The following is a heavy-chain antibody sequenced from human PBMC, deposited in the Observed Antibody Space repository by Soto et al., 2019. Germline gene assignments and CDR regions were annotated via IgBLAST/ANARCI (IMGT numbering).Heavy chain of an antibody. D-gene: IGHD3-16*01. CDR2: TYYRSRRQT. CDR1: GDSVSSNDAT. CDR3: SRLIGNSWLDS. V-gene: IGHV6-1*01. J-gene: IGHJ5*01. Sequence: SQTLSLTCAISGDSVSSNDATWDWIRQSPSRGLEWLGRTYYRSRRQTDYAISVKSRISINPDTSNNQVSLQLNSLTPDDTAVYYFSRLIGNSWLDSWGQGTLVTVSS.